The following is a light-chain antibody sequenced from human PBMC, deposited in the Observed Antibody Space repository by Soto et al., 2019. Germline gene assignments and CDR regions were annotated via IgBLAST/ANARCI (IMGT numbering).Light chain of an antibody. CDR1: QGIRND. V-gene: IGKV1-6*01. Sequence: NITHSPSYLSAPAIERVNITCRARQGIRNDLGWYQQKPGKAPKLLIYAASSLQSGVPSRFSGSGSGTDFTLTISSLQPEDFATYYCLQDYNYSCTFGQGTKVDIK. J-gene: IGKJ1*01. CDR2: AAS. CDR3: LQDYNYSCT.